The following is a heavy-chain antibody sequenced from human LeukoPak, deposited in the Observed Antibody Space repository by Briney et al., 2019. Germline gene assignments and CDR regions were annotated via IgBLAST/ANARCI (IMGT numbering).Heavy chain of an antibody. V-gene: IGHV3-11*01. Sequence: GGSLRLSCAASGFTLSDYYMSWIRQAPGKGLEWVSYISSSGSTIYYADSVKRRFTISRDNAKNSLYLQMNSLRAEDTAVYYCARVRDSSGWYWFDPWGQGTLVTVSS. D-gene: IGHD6-19*01. CDR1: GFTLSDYY. CDR3: ARVRDSSGWYWFDP. J-gene: IGHJ5*02. CDR2: ISSSGSTI.